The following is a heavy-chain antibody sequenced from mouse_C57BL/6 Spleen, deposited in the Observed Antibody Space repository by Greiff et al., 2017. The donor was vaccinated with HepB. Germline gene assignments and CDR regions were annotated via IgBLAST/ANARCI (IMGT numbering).Heavy chain of an antibody. CDR3: ARGITTVVEGGFAY. J-gene: IGHJ3*01. Sequence: EVKLQESGPGLVKPSQSLSLTCSVTGYSITSGYYWNWIRQFPGNKLEWMGYISYDGSNNYNPSLKNRISITRDTSKNQFFLKLNSVTTEDTATYYCARGITTVVEGGFAYWGQGTLVTVSA. CDR2: ISYDGSN. D-gene: IGHD1-1*01. V-gene: IGHV3-6*01. CDR1: GYSITSGYY.